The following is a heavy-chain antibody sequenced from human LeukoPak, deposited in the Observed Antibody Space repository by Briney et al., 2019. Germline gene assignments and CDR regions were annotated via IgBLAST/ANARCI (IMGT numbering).Heavy chain of an antibody. D-gene: IGHD6-13*01. CDR2: INTDGSSA. CDR1: GFTFSSYW. J-gene: IGHJ4*02. V-gene: IGHV3-74*01. CDR3: AREDGYTSSRGLEY. Sequence: GGSLRLSCAASGFTFSSYWMHWVRQAPGKGLVWVSRINTDGSSASYADSVKGRFTISRDNAKNTLYLQMNSLRAEDTALYYCAREDGYTSSRGLEYWGQGTLVTVSS.